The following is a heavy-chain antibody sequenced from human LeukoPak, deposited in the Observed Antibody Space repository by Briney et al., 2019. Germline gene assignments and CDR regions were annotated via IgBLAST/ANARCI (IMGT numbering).Heavy chain of an antibody. CDR3: ARPRRDCYNAAFEI. J-gene: IGHJ3*02. V-gene: IGHV1-2*02. Sequence: GASVTVSFKASGYTFTGYYMHWVRQTPGQGLDWMGWINPNSGGTNYAQKFQGRVTITRDTSISTAYMELSRLRSDETSVYYCARPRRDCYNAAFEIWGQGTMVTVSS. CDR2: INPNSGGT. CDR1: GYTFTGYY. D-gene: IGHD5-24*01.